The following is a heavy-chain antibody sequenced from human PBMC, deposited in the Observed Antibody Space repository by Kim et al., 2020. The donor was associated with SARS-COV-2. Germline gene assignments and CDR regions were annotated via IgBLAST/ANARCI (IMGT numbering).Heavy chain of an antibody. J-gene: IGHJ6*03. CDR2: ITSSSRYI. V-gene: IGHV3-21*01. CDR1: GFMFSAYS. CDR3: ARDGSGSANKFFYYYLDL. Sequence: GGSLRLSCGGSGFMFSAYSMHWVRQAPGKGLEWVSSITSSSRYIHYAASVKGRFAISRDNAKNSLYLEMNSLRAEDTGVYYCARDGSGSANKFFYYYLDLWGTGTTVTVS. D-gene: IGHD3-10*01.